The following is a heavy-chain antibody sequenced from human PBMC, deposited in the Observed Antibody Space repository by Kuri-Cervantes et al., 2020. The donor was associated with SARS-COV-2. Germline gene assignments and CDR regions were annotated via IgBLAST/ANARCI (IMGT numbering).Heavy chain of an antibody. CDR1: GGSFRDYY. J-gene: IGHJ4*02. V-gene: IGHV4-34*01. CDR3: ARGGRITIFGVVTTFDY. D-gene: IGHD3-3*01. Sequence: SQTLSLTCAVHGGSFRDYYWSWVRQPPGKGLEWIGEINHSGNTNYDPSLKSRVTISIDTSKKQFSLKLSSVTAADTAVYYCARGGRITIFGVVTTFDYWGQGTLVTVSS. CDR2: INHSGNT.